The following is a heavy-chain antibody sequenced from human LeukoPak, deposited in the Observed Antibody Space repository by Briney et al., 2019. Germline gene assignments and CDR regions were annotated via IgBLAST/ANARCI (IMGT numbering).Heavy chain of an antibody. CDR1: GFTFSDSY. V-gene: IGHV3-11*01. CDR2: ISSSGSTI. CDR3: ARGKYSFDY. J-gene: IGHJ4*02. Sequence: GGSLRLSCAASGFTFSDSYMSWIRQAPGKGLEYISYISSSGSTIYYADSVKGRFTPSRDNAKNSLSLEMNSLRAEDTAVYYCARGKYSFDYWGQGTLVTVS.